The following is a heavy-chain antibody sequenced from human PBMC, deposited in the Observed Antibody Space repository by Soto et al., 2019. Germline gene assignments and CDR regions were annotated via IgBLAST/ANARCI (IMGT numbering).Heavy chain of an antibody. Sequence: SETLSLTCTVSGGSISSYYWSWIRQPPGKGLEWIGYIYYSGSTNYNPPLKSRVTISVDTSKNQFSLKLSSVTAADTAVYYCARGAPLARKWELLSNFDYWGQGTLVTVSS. CDR2: IYYSGST. CDR3: ARGAPLARKWELLSNFDY. V-gene: IGHV4-59*01. J-gene: IGHJ4*02. CDR1: GGSISSYY. D-gene: IGHD1-26*01.